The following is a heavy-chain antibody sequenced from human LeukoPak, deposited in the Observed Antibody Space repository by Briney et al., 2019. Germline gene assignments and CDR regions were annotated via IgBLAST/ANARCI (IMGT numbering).Heavy chain of an antibody. D-gene: IGHD3-22*01. Sequence: SETLSLTCTVSGGSISSGSYYWSWIRQPAGKGLEWIGRIYTSGSTNYNPSLKSRVTISVDTSKNQFSLKLSSVTAADTAVYYCARDLSYYYDSSSSAGWFDPWGQGTLVTVSS. CDR2: IYTSGST. V-gene: IGHV4-61*02. CDR3: ARDLSYYYDSSSSAGWFDP. J-gene: IGHJ5*02. CDR1: GGSISSGSYY.